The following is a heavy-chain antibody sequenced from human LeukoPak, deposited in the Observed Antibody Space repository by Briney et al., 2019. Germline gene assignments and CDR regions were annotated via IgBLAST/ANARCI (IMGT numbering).Heavy chain of an antibody. CDR1: GFTFSSYS. CDR2: ISSSSSYI. J-gene: IGHJ5*02. D-gene: IGHD5-12*01. Sequence: GGSLRLSCAASGFTFSSYSMNWVRQAPGKGLEWVSSISSSSSYIYYADSVKGRFTISRDNAKNSLYLQMNSLRAEDTAVYYCARDHSGYDFQPNWFDPWGQGTLVTVSS. V-gene: IGHV3-21*01. CDR3: ARDHSGYDFQPNWFDP.